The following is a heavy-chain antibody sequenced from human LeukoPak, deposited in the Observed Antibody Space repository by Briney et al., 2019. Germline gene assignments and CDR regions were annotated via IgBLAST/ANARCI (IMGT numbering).Heavy chain of an antibody. CDR3: ATDPGETVPAAKGPRGGYCYGMDV. CDR1: GYTFNSSY. Sequence: ASVKVSCKASGYTFNSSYMHWVRQAPGQGLEWMGLINPSDDSTRYAQKFQGRVTMTEDTSTDTAYMELNSLRSDDTAVYYCATDPGETVPAAKGPRGGYCYGMDVWGQGTTVTVSS. D-gene: IGHD2-2*01. V-gene: IGHV1-46*02. CDR2: INPSDDST. J-gene: IGHJ6*02.